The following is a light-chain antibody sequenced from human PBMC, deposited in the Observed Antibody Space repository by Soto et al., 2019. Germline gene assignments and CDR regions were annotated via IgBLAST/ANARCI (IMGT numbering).Light chain of an antibody. CDR1: SSDVGGYNY. Sequence: QSALTQPASVSGSPGQSITISCTGTSSDVGGYNYVSWYQQHPGKAPKLMIYEVSNRPSGVSNRFSGSKSGNTASLTISGFQAEDEADYYCSSYTSSSTHRAQVFGTGTKLTVL. CDR3: SSYTSSSTHRAQV. V-gene: IGLV2-14*01. J-gene: IGLJ1*01. CDR2: EVS.